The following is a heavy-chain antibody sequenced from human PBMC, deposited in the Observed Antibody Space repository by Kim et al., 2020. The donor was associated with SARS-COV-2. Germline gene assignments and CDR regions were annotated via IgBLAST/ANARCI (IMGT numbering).Heavy chain of an antibody. J-gene: IGHJ6*02. D-gene: IGHD5-18*01. Sequence: SPSFQGHVTISADKSISTAYLQWSSLKASDTAMYYCARLDTASYYYGMDVWGQGTTVTVSS. CDR3: ARLDTASYYYGMDV. V-gene: IGHV5-10-1*01.